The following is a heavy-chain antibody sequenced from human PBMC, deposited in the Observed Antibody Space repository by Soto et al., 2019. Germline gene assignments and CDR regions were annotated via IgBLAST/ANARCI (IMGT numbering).Heavy chain of an antibody. D-gene: IGHD6-19*01. Sequence: GGSLRLSCSASGFTFSSYAMHWVRQAPGKGLEYVSAISSNGGSTYYADSVKGSFTISRDNSKTTLYLQMSSLRAEDTAVYYCVKDARQWLFSYFDYWGQGTLVTVSS. CDR3: VKDARQWLFSYFDY. CDR1: GFTFSSYA. CDR2: ISSNGGST. V-gene: IGHV3-64D*08. J-gene: IGHJ4*02.